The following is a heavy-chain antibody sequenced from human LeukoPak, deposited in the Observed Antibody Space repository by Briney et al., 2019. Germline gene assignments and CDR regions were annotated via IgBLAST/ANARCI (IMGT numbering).Heavy chain of an antibody. CDR3: ARVVTQSNYGGGYYYYYMDV. J-gene: IGHJ6*03. D-gene: IGHD4-11*01. V-gene: IGHV4-4*07. CDR2: IYTSGST. CDR1: GGSISSYY. Sequence: SETLSLTCTVSGGSISSYYWSWIRQPAGKGLEWIGRIYTSGSTNYNPSLKSRVTMSVDTSKNQFSLKLSSVTAADTAVYYCARVVTQSNYGGGYYYYYMDVWGKGTTVTVSS.